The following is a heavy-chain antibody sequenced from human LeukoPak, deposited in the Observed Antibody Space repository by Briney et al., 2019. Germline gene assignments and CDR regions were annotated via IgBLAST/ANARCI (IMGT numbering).Heavy chain of an antibody. CDR1: GFTFSSYS. CDR2: ISSSSSYI. V-gene: IGHV3-21*01. J-gene: IGHJ3*02. CDR3: ARVSGPAAAGTYDAFDI. D-gene: IGHD6-13*01. Sequence: GGSLRLSCAASGFTFSSYSMNWVRQAPGKGLEWVSSISSSSSYIYYADSVKGRFTISRDNAKNTLYLQMNSLRAEDTAVYYCARVSGPAAAGTYDAFDIWGQGTMVTVSS.